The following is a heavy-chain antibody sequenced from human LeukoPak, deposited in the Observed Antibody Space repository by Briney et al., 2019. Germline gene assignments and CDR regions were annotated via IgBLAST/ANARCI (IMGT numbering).Heavy chain of an antibody. D-gene: IGHD3-22*01. J-gene: IGHJ4*02. CDR2: ISGSGGST. V-gene: IGHV3-23*01. Sequence: GPLRLSCAASGFTFSSYAMSWVRQAPGKGLEWVSTISGSGGSTYYADSVKGRFTISRDNSKNTLYLQMNSLRAEDTAVYYCAKAEYYYDSSGYYYLRDWGQGTLVTVSS. CDR1: GFTFSSYA. CDR3: AKAEYYYDSSGYYYLRD.